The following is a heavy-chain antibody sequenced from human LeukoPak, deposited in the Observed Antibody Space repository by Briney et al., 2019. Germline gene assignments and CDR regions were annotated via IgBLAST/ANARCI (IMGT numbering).Heavy chain of an antibody. CDR1: GFTFNNYA. CDR3: AKDHSVTPYYFDY. J-gene: IGHJ4*02. Sequence: GGSLRLSCAASGFTFNNYAVIWVRQAPGKGLEWVSAISGSGGSTYYADFVKGRFTISRDNSKNTLFLQMNSPRAEDTAVYYCAKDHSVTPYYFDYWGQGTLVTVSS. CDR2: ISGSGGST. D-gene: IGHD4-17*01. V-gene: IGHV3-23*01.